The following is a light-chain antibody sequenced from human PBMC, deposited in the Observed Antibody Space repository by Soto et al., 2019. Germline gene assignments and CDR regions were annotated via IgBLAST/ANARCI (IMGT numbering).Light chain of an antibody. CDR1: QSISTW. J-gene: IGKJ4*01. CDR3: QQYDTYPLS. V-gene: IGKV1-5*01. CDR2: DAS. Sequence: DMPMTQSPSTLSASVGDRVTITCRASQSISTWLAWYQQKPGKAPDLLIYDASSLQTGVPSRFSGSGAGTEFTLTITSLHPDDFATYYCQQYDTYPLSFGGGTEVEIK.